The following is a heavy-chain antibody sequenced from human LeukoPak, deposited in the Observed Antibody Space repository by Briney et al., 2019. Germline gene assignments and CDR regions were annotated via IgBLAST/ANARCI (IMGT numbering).Heavy chain of an antibody. Sequence: KPSETLSLTCTASGGSISSYNWSWIRQPPGKGLEWIGYIYYSGSTNYNPSLKSRVTISVDTSKNQFSLKLSSVTAADTAVYYCARVYSSSWYPDYWGQGTLVTVSS. J-gene: IGHJ4*02. V-gene: IGHV4-59*01. CDR1: GGSISSYN. CDR3: ARVYSSSWYPDY. CDR2: IYYSGST. D-gene: IGHD6-13*01.